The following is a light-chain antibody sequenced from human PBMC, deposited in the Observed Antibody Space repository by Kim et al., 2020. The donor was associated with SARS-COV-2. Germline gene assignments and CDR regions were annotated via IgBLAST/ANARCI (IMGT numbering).Light chain of an antibody. Sequence: IQMTQSPSSLSASVGDRVTISCQASQDINNYVNWYQQKPGKAPKLLIYDASNLEAGVPSRFSGSGSGTDFTFTITNLQPEDIATYYCQQYHDLPFFGQWTRLEIK. V-gene: IGKV1-33*01. CDR2: DAS. J-gene: IGKJ5*01. CDR3: QQYHDLPF. CDR1: QDINNY.